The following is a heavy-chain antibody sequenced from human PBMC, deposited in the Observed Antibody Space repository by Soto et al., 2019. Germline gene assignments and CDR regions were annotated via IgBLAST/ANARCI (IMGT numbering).Heavy chain of an antibody. Sequence: PSETLSLTCSVSGYSIASGCFDWSWVRQSPGKGRDWIGYINSSGSTDYLPSLKSRIATSHNLCKNQFFLKVTSVTAADTAFYFCARLYVSTTDFDFWGQGILVTVSS. V-gene: IGHV4-30-4*01. CDR3: ARLYVSTTDFDF. J-gene: IGHJ4*02. CDR1: GYSIASGCFD. D-gene: IGHD3-22*01. CDR2: INSSGST.